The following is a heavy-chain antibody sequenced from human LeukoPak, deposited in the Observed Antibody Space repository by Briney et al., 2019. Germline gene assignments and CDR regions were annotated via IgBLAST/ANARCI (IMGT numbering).Heavy chain of an antibody. CDR3: AKRVRGVVMGGYFDS. V-gene: IGHV3-53*01. J-gene: IGHJ4*02. Sequence: GGSLRLSCAASGFTVSSNYMSWVRQAPGKGLEWVSLIYSDGSTFYADSVKGRFTISRDNSKNTLYLQMNSLRAEDTALYYCAKRVRGVVMGGYFDSWGQGTLVIVSS. CDR2: IYSDGST. D-gene: IGHD3-10*01. CDR1: GFTVSSNY.